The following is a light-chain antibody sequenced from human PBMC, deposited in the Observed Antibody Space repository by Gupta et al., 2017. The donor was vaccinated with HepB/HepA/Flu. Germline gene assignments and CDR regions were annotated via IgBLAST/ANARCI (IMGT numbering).Light chain of an antibody. V-gene: IGKV2-30*01. Sequence: EVVMTQSPLSLPVTLGQPASISCRSSQSLVYSDGNTYLNWYHQRPGQPPRRLIYRVSKRDSGVPDRFSGSGSGTDFTLKISRVEAEDVGVYYCMQGANLQTFSGGTKVEIK. J-gene: IGKJ4*01. CDR3: MQGANLQT. CDR2: RVS. CDR1: QSLVYSDGNTY.